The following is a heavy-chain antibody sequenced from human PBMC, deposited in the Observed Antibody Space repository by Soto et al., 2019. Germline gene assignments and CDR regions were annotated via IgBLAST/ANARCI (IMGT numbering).Heavy chain of an antibody. CDR1: GYSFTSYW. CDR2: IYPGDSDT. J-gene: IGHJ3*02. D-gene: IGHD2-2*01. CDR3: ARSWCISTSCYHPGYDAFDI. V-gene: IGHV5-51*01. Sequence: PGGSPKISRKGSGYSFTSYWIAWVRGMPWKGTEWRGIIYPGDSDTRYSPSYQGQATISADKSISTAYLQWSSLKASDTAMYYWARSWCISTSCYHPGYDAFDIWGQGTMVTVSS.